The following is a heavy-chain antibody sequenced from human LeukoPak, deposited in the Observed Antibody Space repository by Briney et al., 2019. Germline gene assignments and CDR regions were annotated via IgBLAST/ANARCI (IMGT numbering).Heavy chain of an antibody. J-gene: IGHJ4*02. CDR1: GYTFTSYD. V-gene: IGHV1-8*01. CDR3: ARWMATISNFDY. CDR2: MNPNSGNT. Sequence: ASVKVSCKASGYTFTSYDINWVRQATGQGLEWMGWMNPNSGNTGYTQKFQGRVTFTRNTSISTAYMELSSLRFDDTAVYYCARWMATISNFDYWGREPWSPSPQ. D-gene: IGHD5-12*01.